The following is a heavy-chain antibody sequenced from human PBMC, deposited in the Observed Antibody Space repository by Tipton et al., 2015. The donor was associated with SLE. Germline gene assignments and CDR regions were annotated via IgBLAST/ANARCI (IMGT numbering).Heavy chain of an antibody. D-gene: IGHD6-6*01. CDR1: GGSISSSSYY. CDR2: IYTSGST. V-gene: IGHV4-39*07. Sequence: TLSLTCTVSGGSISSSSYYWGWIRQPPGKGLEWIGSIYTSGSTNYNPSLKSRVTISVDTSKNQFSLKLSSVTAADTAVYYCARSRKYPYYMDVWGKGTTVTVSS. J-gene: IGHJ6*03. CDR3: ARSRKYPYYMDV.